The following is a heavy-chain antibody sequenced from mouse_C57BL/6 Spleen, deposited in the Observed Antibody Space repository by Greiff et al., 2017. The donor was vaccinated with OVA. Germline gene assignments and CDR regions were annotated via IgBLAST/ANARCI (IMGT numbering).Heavy chain of an antibody. CDR2: IYPRDGST. Sequence: VQLQQSGPELVKPGASVKLSCKASGYTFTSYDINWVKQRPGQGLEWIGWIYPRDGSTKYNEKFKGKATLTVDTSSSTTYMELHCLTTEDTAVYFWARYYYGSSYVRYFDVWGTGTTVTVSS. D-gene: IGHD1-1*01. CDR1: GYTFTSYD. CDR3: ARYYYGSSYVRYFDV. J-gene: IGHJ1*03. V-gene: IGHV1-85*01.